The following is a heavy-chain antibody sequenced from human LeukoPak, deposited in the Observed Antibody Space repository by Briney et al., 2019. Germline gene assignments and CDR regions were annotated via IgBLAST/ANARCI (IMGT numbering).Heavy chain of an antibody. CDR3: ARRTVAGAPFDY. Sequence: SETLSLTCTVSGGSIRSGSYYWSWIRQPAGKGLEWIGRVYSSGTTNYNPSLKSRVTISVDTSKNQFSLKLSSVTAADTAVYYCARRTVAGAPFDYWGQGTLVTVSS. CDR2: VYSSGTT. J-gene: IGHJ4*02. V-gene: IGHV4-61*02. D-gene: IGHD6-19*01. CDR1: GGSIRSGSYY.